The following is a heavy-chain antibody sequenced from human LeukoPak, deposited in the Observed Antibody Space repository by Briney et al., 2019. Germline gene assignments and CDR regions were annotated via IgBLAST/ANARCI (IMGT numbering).Heavy chain of an antibody. V-gene: IGHV3-21*01. CDR1: GFTFSNYS. CDR2: ISSSSSYI. D-gene: IGHD6-6*01. Sequence: GGSLRLSCAASGFTFSNYSMNWVRQAPGKGLEWVSSISSSSSYIYYADSVKGRFTISRDNAKNSLYLQMNSLRAEDTAVYYCARGGAARPIDYWGQGTLVTVSS. J-gene: IGHJ4*02. CDR3: ARGGAARPIDY.